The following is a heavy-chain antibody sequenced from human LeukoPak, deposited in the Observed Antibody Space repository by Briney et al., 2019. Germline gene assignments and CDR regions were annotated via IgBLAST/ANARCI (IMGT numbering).Heavy chain of an antibody. CDR3: ARSFKPSTSWYFDL. CDR1: GGSISSYY. V-gene: IGHV4-59*01. D-gene: IGHD3-16*01. CDR2: IYYSGST. Sequence: PSETLSLTCTVSGGSISSYYWSWIRQPPGKGLEWIGYIYYSGSTNYNSSLKSRVTISVDTSKNQFSLKLSSVTAADTAVYYCARSFKPSTSWYFDLWGRGTLVTVSS. J-gene: IGHJ2*01.